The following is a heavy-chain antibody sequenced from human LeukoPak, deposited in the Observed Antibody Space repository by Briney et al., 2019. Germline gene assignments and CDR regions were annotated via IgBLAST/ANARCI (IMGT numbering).Heavy chain of an antibody. J-gene: IGHJ6*02. Sequence: SETLSLTCTVSGGSVSSYYWSWIRQPPGKGLEWIGYIYYSGSTNYNPSLKSRLTISVDTSKNQFSLKLSSVTAADTAVYYCARDRGYTYGAGYYYGMDVWGQGTTVTVPS. D-gene: IGHD5-18*01. CDR1: GGSVSSYY. CDR3: ARDRGYTYGAGYYYGMDV. V-gene: IGHV4-59*02. CDR2: IYYSGST.